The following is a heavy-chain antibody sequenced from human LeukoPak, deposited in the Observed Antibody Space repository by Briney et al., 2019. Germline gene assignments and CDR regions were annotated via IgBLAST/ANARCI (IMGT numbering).Heavy chain of an antibody. V-gene: IGHV4-4*09. CDR3: ARRLRSVSSSWFDS. CDR1: GGSITSYS. J-gene: IGHJ5*01. D-gene: IGHD3-10*01. Sequence: SKTLSLTCTVSGGSITSYSWTWIRQPPGKGLEYIGYIYTSGRPKYNPSLTRRVTISLEKSKKQFSLKLRSVTAADTAVYYCARRLRSVSSSWFDSWGQGTLVTVSS. CDR2: IYTSGRP.